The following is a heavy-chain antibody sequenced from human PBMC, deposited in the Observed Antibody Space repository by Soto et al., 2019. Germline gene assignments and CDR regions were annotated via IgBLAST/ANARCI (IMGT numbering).Heavy chain of an antibody. CDR3: ARGDYDSWSGYYTVRGGCFDY. CDR2: IYHSGST. CDR1: GGSISSGGYS. D-gene: IGHD3-3*01. Sequence: QLQLQESGSGLVKPSQTLSLTCAVSGGSISSGGYSWSWIRQPPGKGLEWIWYIYHSGSTYYNLSLKSRIAKSIARSKNQFSLKLRSMTAADTAVYYCARGDYDSWSGYYTVRGGCFDYWGPGTLVTVSS. V-gene: IGHV4-30-2*01. J-gene: IGHJ4*02.